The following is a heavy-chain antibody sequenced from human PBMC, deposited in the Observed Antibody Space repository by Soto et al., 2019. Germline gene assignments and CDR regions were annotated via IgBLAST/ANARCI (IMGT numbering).Heavy chain of an antibody. CDR3: AKPVGVYYYCDGMDV. CDR1: GFTFSTYA. J-gene: IGHJ6*02. V-gene: IGHV3-23*01. Sequence: EVQLLESGGGLVQPGGSLRLSCAASGFTFSTYAMNWVRQAPGKGLEWVSGISGSGGSTYYADSVKGRFTISRDNSKNTLYMQMNSLRAEDTAVYYCAKPVGVYYYCDGMDVWGQGTTVTVSS. D-gene: IGHD1-26*01. CDR2: ISGSGGST.